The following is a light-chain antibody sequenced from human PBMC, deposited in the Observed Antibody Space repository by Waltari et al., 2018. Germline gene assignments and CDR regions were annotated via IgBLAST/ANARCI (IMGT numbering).Light chain of an antibody. V-gene: IGLV2-23*01. Sequence: QSALTQPASVSGSPGQSITIPCTGTSSDVGTYNLLSWYQHHPGKAPKLMIYESTKRPSGVSNRFSGSKSGNTASLTISGLQAEDEADYYCCSFAGSSPHVVLGGGTKLTVL. CDR1: SSDVGTYNL. J-gene: IGLJ2*01. CDR2: EST. CDR3: CSFAGSSPHVV.